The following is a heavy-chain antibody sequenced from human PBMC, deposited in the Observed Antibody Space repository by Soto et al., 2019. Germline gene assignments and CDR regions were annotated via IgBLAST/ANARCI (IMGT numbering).Heavy chain of an antibody. CDR3: ARSLGMGGDGYN. V-gene: IGHV3-11*01. CDR2: ISSSGRTI. Sequence: QVQLVESGGDLVKPGGSLRLSCAASGFTSSDYYMSWIRQGPGQGLEWVSYISSSGRTIYYADSVKVRFTISRDNAKNSLYPQMNSPRAEDTAVYYCARSLGMGGDGYNWGQGTLVTVSS. J-gene: IGHJ4*02. D-gene: IGHD3-16*01. CDR1: GFTSSDYY.